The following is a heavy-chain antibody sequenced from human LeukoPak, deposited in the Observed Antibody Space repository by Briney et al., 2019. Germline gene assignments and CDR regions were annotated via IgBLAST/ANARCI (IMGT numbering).Heavy chain of an antibody. CDR2: ISYDGSNK. CDR3: AGGFYFDY. CDR1: GFTFSSYA. V-gene: IGHV3-30-3*01. J-gene: IGHJ4*02. Sequence: PGGSLRLSCAGSGFTFSSYAMHWVRQAPGKGLEWVAVISYDGSNKYYADSVKGRFTISRDNSKNTLYLQMNSLRAEDTAVYYCAGGFYFDYWGQGTLVTVSS. D-gene: IGHD3-16*01.